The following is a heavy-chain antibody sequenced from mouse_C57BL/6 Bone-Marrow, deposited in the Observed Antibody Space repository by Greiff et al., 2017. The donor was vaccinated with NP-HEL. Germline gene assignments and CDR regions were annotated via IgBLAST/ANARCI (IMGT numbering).Heavy chain of an antibody. Sequence: VQLQQPGADLVKPRASVKLSCKASGYTFTSYWMHWVKQRPGRGLEWIGRIDPNSGGTKFNEKFKTKATLTVDKPSSTAYMQLSSLTSEDSAVYYCARYYYGSRGWYFDVWGTGTTVTVSS. D-gene: IGHD1-1*01. J-gene: IGHJ1*03. CDR2: IDPNSGGT. CDR3: ARYYYGSRGWYFDV. V-gene: IGHV1-72*01. CDR1: GYTFTSYW.